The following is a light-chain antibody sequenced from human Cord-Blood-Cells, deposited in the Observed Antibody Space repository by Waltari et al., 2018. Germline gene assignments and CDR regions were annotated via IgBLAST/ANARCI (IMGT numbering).Light chain of an antibody. J-gene: IGKJ2*01. V-gene: IGKV2-30*01. Sequence: VVMTQSPLSLPVTLGQPASISCRSSQSLLYSDGNTYLNWFQQRPGQSPRRLIYKVSNRDSGVPDRFSGSGSGTDFTLKISRVEAEDVGVYYCMQGTHWPPMYTFGQGTKLEIK. CDR2: KVS. CDR3: MQGTHWPPMYT. CDR1: QSLLYSDGNTY.